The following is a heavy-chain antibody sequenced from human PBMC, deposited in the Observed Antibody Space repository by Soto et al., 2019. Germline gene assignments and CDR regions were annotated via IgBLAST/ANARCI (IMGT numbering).Heavy chain of an antibody. V-gene: IGHV4-59*01. CDR2: IYYSGST. D-gene: IGHD1-7*01. Sequence: SETLSLTCTVSGGSISSYYWSWIRQPPGKGLEWIGYIYYSGSTNYNPSLKSRVTISVDTSKNQFSLKLSSVTAADTAVYYCAREDWNLGMDVWGQGTTVTSP. J-gene: IGHJ6*02. CDR3: AREDWNLGMDV. CDR1: GGSISSYY.